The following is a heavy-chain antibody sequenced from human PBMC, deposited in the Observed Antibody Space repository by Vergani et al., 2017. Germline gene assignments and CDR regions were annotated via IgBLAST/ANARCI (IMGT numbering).Heavy chain of an antibody. CDR2: IYYSGST. CDR1: GGSISSGDYY. CDR3: AGDYVPEGYGMDV. J-gene: IGHJ6*02. V-gene: IGHV4-30-4*01. D-gene: IGHD3-16*01. Sequence: QVQLQESGPGLVKPSQTLSLTCTVSGGSISSGDYYWSWIRQPTGKGLEWIGYIYYSGSTHYNPSPKSRVTISVDTSKNQFSLKLSPVTAADTAVYYCAGDYVPEGYGMDVWGQGTTVTVSS.